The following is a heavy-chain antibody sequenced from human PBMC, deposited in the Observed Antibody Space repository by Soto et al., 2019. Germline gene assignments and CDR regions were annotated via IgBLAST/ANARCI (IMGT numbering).Heavy chain of an antibody. D-gene: IGHD3-10*01. CDR3: AGDKYYGSGSYLSYYYYGMDV. CDR2: ISGSGGST. J-gene: IGHJ6*02. V-gene: IGHV3-23*01. Sequence: GWSLRLSCASSVFTFISYAMSWVRQAPGKGLEWVSAISGSGGSTYYADSVKGRFTISRDNSKNTLYLQMNSLRAEDTAVYYCAGDKYYGSGSYLSYYYYGMDVWGQGTTVT. CDR1: VFTFISYA.